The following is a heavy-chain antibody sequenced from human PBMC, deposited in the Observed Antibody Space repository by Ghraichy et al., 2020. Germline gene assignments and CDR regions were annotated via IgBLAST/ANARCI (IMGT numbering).Heavy chain of an antibody. CDR3: ARAASGWWG. V-gene: IGHV3-74*01. CDR1: GFTISSYW. CDR2: VNSDGTTI. J-gene: IGHJ4*02. Sequence: RGSLRLSCAASGFTISSYWMHWVRQAPGKGPVWVSRVNSDGTTITYADSVKGRFTISRDIAKNTLYLQMNSLRAEDTAVYYCARAASGWWGWGQGTLVTVSS. D-gene: IGHD6-19*01.